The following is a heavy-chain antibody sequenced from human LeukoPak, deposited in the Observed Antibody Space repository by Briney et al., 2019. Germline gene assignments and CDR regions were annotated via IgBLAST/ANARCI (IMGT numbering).Heavy chain of an antibody. V-gene: IGHV4-34*01. J-gene: IGHJ5*02. CDR1: GGSFSGYY. CDR3: ARGHDGVVGWFAP. Sequence: SETLSLTCAVYGGSFSGYYWSWIRQPPGKGLEWIGEINHSGSTNYNPSLKSRVTISVDTSKNQFSLKVTSATAADTAVYFCARGHDGVVGWFAPWGQGTLVTVSS. CDR2: INHSGST. D-gene: IGHD4-17*01.